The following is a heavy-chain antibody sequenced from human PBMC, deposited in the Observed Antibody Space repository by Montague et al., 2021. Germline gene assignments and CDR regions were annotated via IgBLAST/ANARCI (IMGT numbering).Heavy chain of an antibody. CDR3: AAYYYGGGGRGS. CDR1: GDSVRCGIYH. J-gene: IGHJ5*02. CDR2: ICDGGSA. V-gene: IGHV4-61*01. Sequence: SHTLSLTCSVSGDSVRCGIYHWGWIRQSPGKGLEWIGYICDGGSATYKTSLGSRVTMSLDTSSNQFSLNLRSATAADTAVYYCAAYYYGGGGRGSWGQGTLVTVSS. D-gene: IGHD3-22*01.